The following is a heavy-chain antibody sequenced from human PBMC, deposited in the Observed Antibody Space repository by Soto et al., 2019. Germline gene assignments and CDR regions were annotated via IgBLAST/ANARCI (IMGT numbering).Heavy chain of an antibody. CDR2: ISGSGGST. J-gene: IGHJ4*02. CDR1: GFTFSSYA. D-gene: IGHD2-15*01. CDR3: ANLDIVVVVAATRGMDY. Sequence: EVQLLESGGGLVQPGGSLRLSCAASGFTFSSYAMSWVRQAPGKGLEWVSAISGSGGSTYYADSVKGRFTISRDNSKNTLYLQMNSLRAEDTGVYYCANLDIVVVVAATRGMDYWGQGTLVTVSS. V-gene: IGHV3-23*01.